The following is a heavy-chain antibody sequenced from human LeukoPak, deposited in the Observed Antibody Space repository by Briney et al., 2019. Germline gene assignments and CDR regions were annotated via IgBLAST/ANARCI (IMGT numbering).Heavy chain of an antibody. Sequence: SETLSLTCSVSGGSISSSSYYWGWIRQPPGKGLEWIGSIYYSGSTYYNPSLKSRVTISVDTSKNQFSLKLSSVTAADTAVYYCARGITGADFGYWGQGTLVTVSS. CDR1: GGSISSSSYY. D-gene: IGHD1-20*01. J-gene: IGHJ4*02. CDR2: IYYSGST. CDR3: ARGITGADFGY. V-gene: IGHV4-39*07.